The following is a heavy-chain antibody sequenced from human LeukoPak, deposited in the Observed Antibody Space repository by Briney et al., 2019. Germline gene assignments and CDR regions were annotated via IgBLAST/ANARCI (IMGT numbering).Heavy chain of an antibody. Sequence: EASVKVSCKASGGTFSSYAISWVRQAPGQGLKWMGGIIPIFGTANYAQKFQGRVTITTDESTSTAYMELSSLRSEDTAVYYCARGRLDYGGPQYYFDYWGQGTLVTVSS. J-gene: IGHJ4*02. CDR3: ARGRLDYGGPQYYFDY. D-gene: IGHD4-23*01. V-gene: IGHV1-69*05. CDR1: GGTFSSYA. CDR2: IIPIFGTA.